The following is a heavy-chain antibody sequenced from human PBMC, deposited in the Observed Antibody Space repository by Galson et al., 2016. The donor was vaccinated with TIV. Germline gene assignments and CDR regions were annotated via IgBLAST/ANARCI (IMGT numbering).Heavy chain of an antibody. J-gene: IGHJ4*02. CDR3: ARRGDYFDY. CDR1: GYSFSGYF. D-gene: IGHD6-25*01. CDR2: INPNSGGT. Sequence: SVKVSCKASGYSFSGYFMHWVRQAPGQGLEWMGWINPNSGGTNYAQKFQGRVTMTTDTPASTVYMDLRSLKPDDTAVYYCARRGDYFDYWGQGTLVTVSS. V-gene: IGHV1-2*02.